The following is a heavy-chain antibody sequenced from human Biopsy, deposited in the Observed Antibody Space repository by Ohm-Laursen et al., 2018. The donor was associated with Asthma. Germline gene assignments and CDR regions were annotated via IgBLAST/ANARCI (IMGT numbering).Heavy chain of an antibody. D-gene: IGHD3-22*01. CDR1: GFAVSRDH. V-gene: IGHV3-53*01. J-gene: IGHJ4*02. Sequence: SLRLSCTASGFAVSRDHMFWVRQAPGKGLEWVSVVYSGGTSHTADSVRGRFTISRDYSKNTLYLQMHTLRAEDTAVYYCARGDSSNWSHYYFDYWGQGTLVTVSS. CDR3: ARGDSSNWSHYYFDY. CDR2: VYSGGTS.